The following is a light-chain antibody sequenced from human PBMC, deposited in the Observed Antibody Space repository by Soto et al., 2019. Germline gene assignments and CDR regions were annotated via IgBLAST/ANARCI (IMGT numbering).Light chain of an antibody. Sequence: EIVLTQSPATLSLSPGERATLSCRASQSVSSYLAWYQQKPGQAPRLLIYDASNRATGIPARFSGSGSGTDFTLTISSLEPEDFAVYYCHQRSDWPLTFGGGTKVEI. CDR3: HQRSDWPLT. CDR1: QSVSSY. CDR2: DAS. J-gene: IGKJ4*01. V-gene: IGKV3-11*01.